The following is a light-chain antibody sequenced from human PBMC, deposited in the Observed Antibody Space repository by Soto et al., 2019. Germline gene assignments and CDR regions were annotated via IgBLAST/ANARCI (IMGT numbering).Light chain of an antibody. Sequence: EIVMTQSPATVSVSPGERATLSCRASQSVSSNLAWYQQKPGQAPRLLMYDASTRATGIPARFSGSGSGTEFNLTISSLQSEDFAVYYCQQYNNWVTFGGGTKVEIK. J-gene: IGKJ4*01. CDR1: QSVSSN. CDR2: DAS. CDR3: QQYNNWVT. V-gene: IGKV3-15*01.